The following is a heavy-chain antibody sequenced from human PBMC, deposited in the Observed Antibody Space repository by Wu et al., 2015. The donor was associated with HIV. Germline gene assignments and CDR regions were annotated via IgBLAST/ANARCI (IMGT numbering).Heavy chain of an antibody. CDR1: GYTFTSFN. V-gene: IGHV1-8*02. D-gene: IGHD3-10*01. J-gene: IGHJ4*02. Sequence: QVQLAQSGAVVQKPGTSVRVSCRVSGYTFTSFNINWIRHAPGRGLEWMGWMNPKSGSAAFGFNFQGRVSMTKNSSISTAYMELSSLRSEDAAVYYCARVRYCGSAMDYWGQGTLVTVSS. CDR3: ARVRYCGSAMDY. CDR2: MNPKSGSA.